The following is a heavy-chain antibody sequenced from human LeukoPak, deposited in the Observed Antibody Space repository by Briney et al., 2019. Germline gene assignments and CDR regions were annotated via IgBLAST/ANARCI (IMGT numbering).Heavy chain of an antibody. CDR1: GFTFSTSW. J-gene: IGHJ5*02. Sequence: SGGSLRLSCGASGFTFSTSWMNWVRQAPGKGLVWVSQINSDGSNTNYADSVKGRFTISRDNAKNTLYLQMNSLRAEDTAVYYCAGDYDFWSGYPTVNWFDPWGQGTLVTVSS. CDR3: AGDYDFWSGYPTVNWFDP. V-gene: IGHV3-74*01. D-gene: IGHD3-3*01. CDR2: INSDGSNT.